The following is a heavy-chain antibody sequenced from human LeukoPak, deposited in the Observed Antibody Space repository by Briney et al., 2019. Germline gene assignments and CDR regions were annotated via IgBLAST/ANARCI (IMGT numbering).Heavy chain of an antibody. CDR1: GYTFTSYG. V-gene: IGHV1-18*01. D-gene: IGHD6-19*01. CDR3: ARAGYSSGWYEESFDY. Sequence: ASVKVSCKASGYTFTSYGISWVRQAPGQGLEWMGWISAYNGNTNYAQKLQGRVTMTTDTSTSTAYMELRSLRSDDTAVYYCARAGYSSGWYEESFDYWGQGTLVTVSS. CDR2: ISAYNGNT. J-gene: IGHJ4*02.